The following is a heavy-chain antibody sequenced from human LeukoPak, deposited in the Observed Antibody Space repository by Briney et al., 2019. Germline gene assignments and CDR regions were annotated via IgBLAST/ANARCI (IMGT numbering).Heavy chain of an antibody. J-gene: IGHJ4*02. D-gene: IGHD2-2*01. CDR2: IRSKVYGGTT. Sequence: GGSLRLSCTASGFTFGDYGMSWVRQAPGKGLEWVGFIRSKVYGGTTEYAASVKDRFTISRDDSKSIAYLQVNSLKTEDTAVYYCAKDPRSRIVVVPAATYFDYWGQGTLVTVSS. CDR3: AKDPRSRIVVVPAATYFDY. CDR1: GFTFGDYG. V-gene: IGHV3-49*04.